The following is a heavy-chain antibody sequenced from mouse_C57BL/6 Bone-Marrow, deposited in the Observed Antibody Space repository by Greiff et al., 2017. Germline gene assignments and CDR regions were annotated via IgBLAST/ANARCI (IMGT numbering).Heavy chain of an antibody. V-gene: IGHV1-74*01. CDR1: GYTFTSYW. CDR2: IHPSDSDT. CDR3: AIAYGYPPWFAY. D-gene: IGHD2-2*01. Sequence: QVQLQQPGAELVKPGASVKVSCKASGYTFTSYWMHWVKQRPGQGLEWIGRIHPSDSDTNYNQKFKGKATLTVDKSSSTAYMQLSSLTSEDSAVYYCAIAYGYPPWFAYWGQGTLVTVSA. J-gene: IGHJ3*01.